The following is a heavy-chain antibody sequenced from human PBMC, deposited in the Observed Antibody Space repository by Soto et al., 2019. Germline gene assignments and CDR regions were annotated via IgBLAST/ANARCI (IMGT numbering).Heavy chain of an antibody. CDR2: ITTSGGNT. D-gene: IGHD2-8*01. Sequence: EVQLLESGGGLVQPGGSLRLSCAASGFTFSTYAMSWVRQAPGKGLEWVSTITTSGGNTYYAYSVQGRFTISRDNSKNTLYLQMNSMRAEDTAVYYCAGRYCTNGVCYTNYYYYIDVWGKGTPVTVSS. V-gene: IGHV3-23*01. J-gene: IGHJ6*03. CDR3: AGRYCTNGVCYTNYYYYIDV. CDR1: GFTFSTYA.